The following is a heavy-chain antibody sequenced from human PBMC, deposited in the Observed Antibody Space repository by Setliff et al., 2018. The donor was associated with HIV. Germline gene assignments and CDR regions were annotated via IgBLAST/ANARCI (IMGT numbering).Heavy chain of an antibody. J-gene: IGHJ5*02. CDR2: IYYSGTT. CDR3: ARDRRSIFGVDTKNWFDP. CDR1: GGSISSSNW. Sequence: SETLSLTCAVSGGSISSSNWWSWVRQPPGKGLEWIGEIYYSGTTNYNTSLKSRVTISGDTSKKQFSLKLSSVTAADTAVYYCARDRRSIFGVDTKNWFDPWGQGTLVTVSS. V-gene: IGHV4-4*02. D-gene: IGHD3-3*01.